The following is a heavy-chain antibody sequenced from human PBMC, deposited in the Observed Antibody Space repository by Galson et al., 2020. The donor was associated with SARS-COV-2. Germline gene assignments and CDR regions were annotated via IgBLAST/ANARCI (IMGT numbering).Heavy chain of an antibody. D-gene: IGHD3-3*01. CDR2: ISDDGKKK. CDR1: EFPLSANA. Sequence: GGSLRLSCEGSEFPLSANAMHWVRQAPGKGLEWVTVISDDGKKKYYAESVRGRFAISRDNSENTLYLQMNSLRPDDTGIYYCATERYDNSRGLESWGQGTLVTVSS. J-gene: IGHJ5*02. CDR3: ATERYDNSRGLES. V-gene: IGHV3-30*09.